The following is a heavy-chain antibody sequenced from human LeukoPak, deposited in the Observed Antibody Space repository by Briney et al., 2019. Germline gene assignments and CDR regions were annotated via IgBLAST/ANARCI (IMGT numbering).Heavy chain of an antibody. J-gene: IGHJ4*02. CDR3: ARGRSTGYPYYFEY. V-gene: IGHV1-8*03. CDR1: GYTFTSYD. D-gene: IGHD5-12*01. Sequence: ASVKVSCKASGYTFTSYDINWVRQATGQALEGMGWMNPNSGSTGYAQKFQGRVTITRNTSISTAYMELSGLRSEDTAVYYCARGRSTGYPYYFEYWGQGTLVTVSS. CDR2: MNPNSGST.